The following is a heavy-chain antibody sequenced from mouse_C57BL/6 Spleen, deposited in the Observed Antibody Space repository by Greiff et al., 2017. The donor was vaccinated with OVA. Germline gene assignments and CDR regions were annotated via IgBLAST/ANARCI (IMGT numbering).Heavy chain of an antibody. V-gene: IGHV5-12*01. CDR1: GFTFSDYY. CDR3: ARHGAMDY. Sequence: EVKVVESGGGLVQPGGSLKLSCAASGFTFSDYYMYWVRQTPEKRLEWVAYISNGGGSTYYPDTVKGRFTISRDNAKNTLYLQMSRLKSEATAMYYCARHGAMDYWGQGTSVTVSS. CDR2: ISNGGGST. J-gene: IGHJ4*01.